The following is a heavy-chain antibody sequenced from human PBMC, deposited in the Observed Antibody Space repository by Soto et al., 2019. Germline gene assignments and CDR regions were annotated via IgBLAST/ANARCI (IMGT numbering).Heavy chain of an antibody. CDR1: GGSIRVQSYY. CDR3: TRRYNWNDYYFDP. CDR2: SYYSGTS. V-gene: IGHV4-39*01. D-gene: IGHD1-20*01. J-gene: IGHJ5*02. Sequence: SATLSLTCTVSGGSIRVQSYYWTWIRQTPGKGLEWVESSYYSGTSYFNPALKGRVTISVDTSTNQFSLRLTSVTAADTAVYYCTRRYNWNDYYFDPWGQGTLVTVSS.